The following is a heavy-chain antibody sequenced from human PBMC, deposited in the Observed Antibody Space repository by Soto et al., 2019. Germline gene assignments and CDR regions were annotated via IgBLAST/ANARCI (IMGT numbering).Heavy chain of an antibody. D-gene: IGHD3-16*01. V-gene: IGHV3-7*01. CDR3: ARDYAYAVDV. CDR1: GFTFSSSW. J-gene: IGHJ6*02. Sequence: GVSLRLSCAASGFTFSSSWMSWVRQAPGKGPEWVANIKEDGSEKYYVDSVKGRFTISRDNAKNSLYLQMNSLRGEDTAVYYCARDYAYAVDVCGQGTTVTVSS. CDR2: IKEDGSEK.